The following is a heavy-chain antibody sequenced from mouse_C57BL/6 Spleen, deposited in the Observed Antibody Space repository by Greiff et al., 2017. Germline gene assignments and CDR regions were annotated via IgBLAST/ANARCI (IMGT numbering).Heavy chain of an antibody. V-gene: IGHV6-3*01. CDR2: IRLKSDNYAT. CDR1: GFTFSNYW. Sequence: EVQLVESGGGLVQPGGSMKLSCVASGFTFSNYWMNWVRQSPEKGLEWVAQIRLKSDNYATHYAESVKGRFTISRDDSKSRVYLQMNNLRAEDTGIYYCTEGRYYFDYWGQGTTLTVSS. CDR3: TEGRYYFDY. D-gene: IGHD6-1*01. J-gene: IGHJ2*01.